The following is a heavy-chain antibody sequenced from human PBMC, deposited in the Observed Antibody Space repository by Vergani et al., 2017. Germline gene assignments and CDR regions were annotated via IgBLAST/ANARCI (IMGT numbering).Heavy chain of an antibody. CDR1: GDSINSPSYY. D-gene: IGHD3-10*01. Sequence: QVQVQESGPGLVTPSETLSLTCTVSGDSINSPSYYWGWIRQPPGKGLEWTGSVSYSGRTFYSASLKSRVSISVDTWKNHFYLNLTSVTAADTAVYYCARDSWTSELRGVYWFDTWGQGTLVSVSS. V-gene: IGHV4-39*02. J-gene: IGHJ5*01. CDR2: VSYSGRT. CDR3: ARDSWTSELRGVYWFDT.